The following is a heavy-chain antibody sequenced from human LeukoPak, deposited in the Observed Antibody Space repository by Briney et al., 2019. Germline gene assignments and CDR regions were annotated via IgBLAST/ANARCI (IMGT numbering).Heavy chain of an antibody. CDR3: ARQTIFGPHSYNWFDS. CDR1: GGSISSYY. J-gene: IGHJ5*01. CDR2: VYTSGST. V-gene: IGHV4-4*09. D-gene: IGHD3-3*01. Sequence: PSETLSLTCTVSGGSISSYYWSWIRQPPGKGLEWIGYVYTSGSTNYNPSLKSRVTISVDTSKNQFSLKLSSVTAADTAVYYCARQTIFGPHSYNWFDSWGQGTLVTVSS.